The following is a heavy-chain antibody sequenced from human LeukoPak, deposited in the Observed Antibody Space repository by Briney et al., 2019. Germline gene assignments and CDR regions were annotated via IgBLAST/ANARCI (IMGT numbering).Heavy chain of an antibody. D-gene: IGHD3-10*01. J-gene: IGHJ4*02. CDR2: IYYSGST. CDR3: ERDSALSAPK. CDR1: GGSISSSSYY. V-gene: IGHV4-39*07. Sequence: SETLSLTCTVSGGSISSSSYYWGWIRQPPGKGLEWIGSIYYSGSTYYNPSLKSRVTISVDTSKNQFSLKLSSVTAADTAVYYCERDSALSAPKWGQGILVTVSS.